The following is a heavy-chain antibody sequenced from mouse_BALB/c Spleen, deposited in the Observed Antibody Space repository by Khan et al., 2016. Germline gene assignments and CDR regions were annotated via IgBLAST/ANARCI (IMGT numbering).Heavy chain of an antibody. CDR2: INTYSGES. CDR1: GYTFTNYG. J-gene: IGHJ1*01. D-gene: IGHD1-1*01. CDR3: ARYRYYYGSSRYFDV. V-gene: IGHV9-3-1*01. Sequence: QIQLVQSGPELKKPGKTVKISCKASGYTFTNYGMNWVKQAPGKGLKWMGWINTYSGESTYVDDFKGRFAFSLKTSANTAYLQINNLKNEDTATYFCARYRYYYGSSRYFDVWGAGTTVTVSS.